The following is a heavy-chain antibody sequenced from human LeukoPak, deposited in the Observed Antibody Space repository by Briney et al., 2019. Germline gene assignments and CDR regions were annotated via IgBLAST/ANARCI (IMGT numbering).Heavy chain of an antibody. Sequence: GGSLRLSCAASGFTFSSYSMNWVRQAPGKGLEWVSYISSSSSTIYYADSVKGRFTISRDNAKNSLYLQMNSLRAEDTAVYYCARGGRYYDILTGYHSGEYFDYWGQGTLVTVSS. V-gene: IGHV3-48*01. D-gene: IGHD3-9*01. CDR3: ARGGRYYDILTGYHSGEYFDY. CDR1: GFTFSSYS. CDR2: ISSSSSTI. J-gene: IGHJ4*02.